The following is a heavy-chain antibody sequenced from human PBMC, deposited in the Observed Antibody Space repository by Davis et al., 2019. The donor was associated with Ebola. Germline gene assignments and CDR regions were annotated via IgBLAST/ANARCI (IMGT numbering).Heavy chain of an antibody. J-gene: IGHJ3*02. Sequence: GESLKISCAASGFTFSTYYITWVRQAPGKGLEWVATIPHVGSEKYYVDSVKGRFTVSRDNAKNSLSLQMDSLRAEDTAVYYCAGGESGWDASDIWGRGTMVTVSS. CDR1: GFTFSTYY. V-gene: IGHV3-7*04. CDR3: AGGESGWDASDI. D-gene: IGHD6-19*01. CDR2: IPHVGSEK.